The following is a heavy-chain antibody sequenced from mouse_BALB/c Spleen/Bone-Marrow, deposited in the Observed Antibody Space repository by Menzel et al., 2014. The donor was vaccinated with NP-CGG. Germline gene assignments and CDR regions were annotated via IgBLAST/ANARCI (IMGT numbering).Heavy chain of an antibody. CDR1: GYTFTDYV. D-gene: IGHD1-1*01. CDR3: EYYGRSDFDY. J-gene: IGHJ2*01. Sequence: QVQLQQSGPELVKPGASVKMSCKASGYTFTDYVISWVKQRTGQGLEWIGEIYPGSGSTYYNEKFKGKATLTADKSSKTDNKQLSSLTYEDSAVYCCEYYGRSDFDYWGQGTTLTVSS. CDR2: IYPGSGST. V-gene: IGHV1-77*01.